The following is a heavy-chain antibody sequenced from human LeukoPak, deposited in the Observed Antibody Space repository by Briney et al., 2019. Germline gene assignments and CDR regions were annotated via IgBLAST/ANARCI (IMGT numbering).Heavy chain of an antibody. CDR1: GFTFSSYG. J-gene: IGHJ5*02. CDR3: ARAYHSSWYLNWFDP. Sequence: PGETLRLSCAASGFTFSSYGMNWVRQAPGKGLEWVSGIGGSGGTTTYYADSVKGRFTISRDNSKNTLYLQMNSLRADDTAVFYCARAYHSSWYLNWFDPWGQGTLVTVSS. V-gene: IGHV3-23*01. D-gene: IGHD6-13*01. CDR2: IGGSGGTTT.